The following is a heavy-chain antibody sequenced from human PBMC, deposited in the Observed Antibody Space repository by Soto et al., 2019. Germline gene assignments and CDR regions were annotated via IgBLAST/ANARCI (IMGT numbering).Heavy chain of an antibody. V-gene: IGHV4-31*03. Sequence: SETLSLTCTVSGGSISSGGYYWSWIRQHPGKGLEWIGYIYYSGSTYYNPSLKSRVTISVDTSKNQFSLKLSSVTAADTAVYYCARIMWQLAYYGMDGWGQGTTVTVSS. D-gene: IGHD6-6*01. J-gene: IGHJ6*02. CDR1: GGSISSGGYY. CDR2: IYYSGST. CDR3: ARIMWQLAYYGMDG.